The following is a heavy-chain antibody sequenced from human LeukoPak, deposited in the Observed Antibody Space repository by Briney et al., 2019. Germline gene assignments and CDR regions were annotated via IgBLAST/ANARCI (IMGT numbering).Heavy chain of an antibody. V-gene: IGHV4-34*01. D-gene: IGHD6-13*01. CDR3: ARGLRYSSSWFDP. CDR1: GGSISSYY. CDR2: INHSGST. J-gene: IGHJ5*02. Sequence: SETLSLTCTVPGGSISSYYWSWIRQPPGKGLEWIGEINHSGSTNYNPSLKSRVTISVDTSKNQFSLKLSSVTAADTAVYYCARGLRYSSSWFDPWGQGTLVTVSS.